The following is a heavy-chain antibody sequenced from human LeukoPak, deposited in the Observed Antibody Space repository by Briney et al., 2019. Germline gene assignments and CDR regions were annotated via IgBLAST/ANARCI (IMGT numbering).Heavy chain of an antibody. D-gene: IGHD6-13*01. J-gene: IGHJ5*02. CDR2: IYYSGST. CDR3: ASGWAAAGNGWFDP. V-gene: IGHV4-59*01. CDR1: GGSISGYY. Sequence: SETLSLTCTVSGGSISGYYCNWIRQSPGKGLEWIGYIYYSGSTNYNPSLKSRVTISVDTSKNQFSLKLSSVTAADTAVYYCASGWAAAGNGWFDPWGQGTLVTVSS.